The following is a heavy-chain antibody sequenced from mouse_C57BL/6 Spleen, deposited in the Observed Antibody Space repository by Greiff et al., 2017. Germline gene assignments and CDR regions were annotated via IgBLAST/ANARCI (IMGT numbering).Heavy chain of an antibody. J-gene: IGHJ2*01. CDR3: AKLRDYYFDY. V-gene: IGHV1-64*01. Sequence: VQLQQSGAELVKPGASVKLSCKASGYTFTSYWMHWVKQRPGQGLEWIGMIHPNSGSTNYNEKFKSKATLTVDKSSSTAYMQLSSLTSEDSAVYYCAKLRDYYFDYWGQGTTLTVSS. D-gene: IGHD1-1*01. CDR1: GYTFTSYW. CDR2: IHPNSGST.